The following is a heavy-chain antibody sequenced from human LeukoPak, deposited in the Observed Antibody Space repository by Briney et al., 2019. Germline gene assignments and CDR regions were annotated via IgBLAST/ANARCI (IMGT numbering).Heavy chain of an antibody. J-gene: IGHJ4*02. CDR1: GGSISSYY. Sequence: LETLSLTCTVSGGSISSYYWSWIRQPPGKGLEWIGYIYYSGSTNYNPSLKSRVTISVDTSKNQFSLKLSSVTAADTAVYYCAVGDPYDYWGQGTLVTVSS. CDR3: AVGDPYDY. D-gene: IGHD2-21*01. V-gene: IGHV4-59*08. CDR2: IYYSGST.